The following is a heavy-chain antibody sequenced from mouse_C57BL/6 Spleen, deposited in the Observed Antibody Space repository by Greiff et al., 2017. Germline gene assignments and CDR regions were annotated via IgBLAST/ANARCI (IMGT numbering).Heavy chain of an antibody. CDR2: FYPGRGSI. CDR1: GYTFTEYT. CDR3: ARYEDYYCDSNAWFAY. D-gene: IGHD1-1*01. Sequence: QVQLQQSGAELVKPGASVKLSCKASGYTFTEYTIHWVKQRSGQGLEWIGWFYPGRGSIKYKENFKDKATLTADKSSSPVYMELSRLTSEDSAVYFWARYEDYYCDSNAWFAYWGQGTLVTVSA. V-gene: IGHV1-62-2*01. J-gene: IGHJ3*01.